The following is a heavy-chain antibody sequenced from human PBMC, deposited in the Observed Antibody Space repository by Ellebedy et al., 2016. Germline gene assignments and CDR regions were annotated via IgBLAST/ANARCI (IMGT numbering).Heavy chain of an antibody. Sequence: GESLKISCAASGFTFSSYWMSWVRQAPGKGLEWVGVVWYDGSHKLYGDSVKGRFIISRDNSKNTLFLEMDRLRAEDTAIYYCASLRGYCGGGTCYSVDYWGQGTLVTVSS. V-gene: IGHV3-33*08. J-gene: IGHJ4*02. CDR2: VWYDGSHK. D-gene: IGHD2-15*01. CDR1: GFTFSSYW. CDR3: ASLRGYCGGGTCYSVDY.